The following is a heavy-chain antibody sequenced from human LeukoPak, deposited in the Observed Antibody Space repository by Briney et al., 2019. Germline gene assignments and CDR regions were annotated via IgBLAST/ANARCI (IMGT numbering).Heavy chain of an antibody. CDR2: ISAYNGNT. CDR1: GYTFTSYG. D-gene: IGHD6-13*01. CDR3: AREGGSSWYAIILYYFDY. J-gene: IGHJ4*02. V-gene: IGHV1-18*01. Sequence: ASVKVSCKASGYTFTSYGISWVRQAPGQGLEWMEWISAYNGNTNYAQKLQGRVTMTTDTSTSTAYMELRSLRSDDTAVYYCAREGGSSWYAIILYYFDYWGQGTLVTVSS.